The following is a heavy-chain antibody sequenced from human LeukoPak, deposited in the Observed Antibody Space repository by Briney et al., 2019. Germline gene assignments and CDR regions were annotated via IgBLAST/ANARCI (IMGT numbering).Heavy chain of an antibody. D-gene: IGHD1-26*01. J-gene: IGHJ4*02. CDR2: VNWNGGST. CDR3: ARGREGSGSYTSPLDY. CDR1: GFTFDNYG. Sequence: GGSLRLSCAASGFTFDNYGMTWVRQVPGKGLEWVSGVNWNGGSTGYADSVKGRFTISRDNAKNSLYLQMNSLRAEDTALYYRARGREGSGSYTSPLDYWGQGTLVTVSS. V-gene: IGHV3-20*04.